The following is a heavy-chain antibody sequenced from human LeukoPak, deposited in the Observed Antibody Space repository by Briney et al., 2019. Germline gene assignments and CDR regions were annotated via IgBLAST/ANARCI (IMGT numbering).Heavy chain of an antibody. J-gene: IGHJ4*02. CDR3: ARFSSSPCCSFDY. CDR2: IKQDGSDK. V-gene: IGHV3-7*01. CDR1: GFTFSNYW. D-gene: IGHD6-6*01. Sequence: GGSLRLSCAASGFTFSNYWMSWVRQAPGKGLEWVANIKQDGSDKYYVDSVKGRFTISRDNAKNSLYLQMNSLRAEDTAEYYCARFSSSPCCSFDYWGQGTLVTVSS.